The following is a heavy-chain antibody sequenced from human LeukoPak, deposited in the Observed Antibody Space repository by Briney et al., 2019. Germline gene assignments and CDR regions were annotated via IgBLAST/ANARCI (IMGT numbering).Heavy chain of an antibody. Sequence: GGSLRLSCAASGFTFSDYYMSWIRQAPGKGLEWVSYISSSGSTIYYADSVKGRFTISRDNAKNSLYLQMNSLRAEDTAVYYCARDLEYYYDSSGYYSNDYWGQGTLVTVSS. J-gene: IGHJ4*02. D-gene: IGHD3-22*01. V-gene: IGHV3-11*04. CDR3: ARDLEYYYDSSGYYSNDY. CDR1: GFTFSDYY. CDR2: ISSSGSTI.